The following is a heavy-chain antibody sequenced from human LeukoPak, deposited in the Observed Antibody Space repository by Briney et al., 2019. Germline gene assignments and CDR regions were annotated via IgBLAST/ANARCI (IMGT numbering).Heavy chain of an antibody. CDR1: GFTFSSYS. V-gene: IGHV3-21*01. Sequence: GGSLRLSCAASGFTFSSYSMNWVRQAPGKGLEWVSSISSSSSYIYYADSVKGRFTISRDNAKNSLYLQMNSLRAEDTAVYYCARETPSSVHPPIDYWGQGTLVTVSS. CDR2: ISSSSSYI. D-gene: IGHD1-1*01. CDR3: ARETPSSVHPPIDY. J-gene: IGHJ4*02.